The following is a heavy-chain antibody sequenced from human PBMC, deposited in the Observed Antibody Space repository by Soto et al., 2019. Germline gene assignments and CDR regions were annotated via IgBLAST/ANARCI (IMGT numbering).Heavy chain of an antibody. Sequence: GALRLSCAASGFTFSGFSMNWVRQAPGKGLEWVSSVTSSPSSMFYADSVKGRFTISRDDAKDSLFLQMNSLRADDTAVYYCAREADFASSGYVLDYWGRGTLVTVSS. CDR3: AREADFASSGYVLDY. V-gene: IGHV3-21*01. CDR1: GFTFSGFS. D-gene: IGHD3-22*01. CDR2: VTSSPSSM. J-gene: IGHJ4*02.